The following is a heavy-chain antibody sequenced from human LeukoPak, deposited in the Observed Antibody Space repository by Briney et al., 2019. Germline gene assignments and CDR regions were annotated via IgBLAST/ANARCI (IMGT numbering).Heavy chain of an antibody. CDR2: INPNSGGT. V-gene: IGHV1-2*02. Sequence: ASVKVSCKASGYTFTSYYMHWVRQAPGQGLEWMGWINPNSGGTNYAQKFQGRVTMTRDTSISTAYMELSRLRSDDTAVYYCARVGNSGYDSEYFDYWGQGTLVTVSS. CDR1: GYTFTSYY. J-gene: IGHJ4*02. CDR3: ARVGNSGYDSEYFDY. D-gene: IGHD5-12*01.